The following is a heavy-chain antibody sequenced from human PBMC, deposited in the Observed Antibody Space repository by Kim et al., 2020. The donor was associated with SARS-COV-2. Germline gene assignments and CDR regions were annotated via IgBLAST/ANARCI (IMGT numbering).Heavy chain of an antibody. V-gene: IGHV3-21*01. Sequence: GVSLRLSCAASGFTFSSYSMNWVRQAPGKGLEWVSSISSSSSYIYYADSVKGRFTISRDNAKNSLYLQMNSLRAEDTAVYYCAPLVSGYRDYWGQGTLVTVSS. D-gene: IGHD6-13*01. CDR2: ISSSSSYI. CDR3: APLVSGYRDY. J-gene: IGHJ4*02. CDR1: GFTFSSYS.